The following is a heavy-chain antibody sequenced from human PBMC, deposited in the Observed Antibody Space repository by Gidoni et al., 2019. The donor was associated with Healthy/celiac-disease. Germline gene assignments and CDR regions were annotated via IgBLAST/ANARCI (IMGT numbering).Heavy chain of an antibody. CDR3: ARDLMESGTSGGDYYYYGMDV. CDR1: GYTFTTYY. CDR2: INPSGGST. J-gene: IGHJ6*02. Sequence: QVQLVQSGAEVKKPGASVKVSCKASGYTFTTYYMHWVRKAPGQGLEWMGIINPSGGSTSYAQKFQGRVTMTRDTSTSTVYMELSSLRSEDTAVYYCARDLMESGTSGGDYYYYGMDVWGQGTTVTVSS. V-gene: IGHV1-46*01. D-gene: IGHD1-1*01.